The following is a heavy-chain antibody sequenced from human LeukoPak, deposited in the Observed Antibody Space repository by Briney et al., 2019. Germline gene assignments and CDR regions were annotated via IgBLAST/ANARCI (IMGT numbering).Heavy chain of an antibody. D-gene: IGHD1-26*01. J-gene: IGHJ4*02. CDR3: ARMGGAYLVFND. CDR1: GGSISSSSYY. Sequence: SETLSLTCTVSGGSISSSSYYWGWIRQPPGKGLEWIGSIYYSGSTYYNPSLKSRVTISVDTSKNQFSLKLSSVTAADTAVYFCARMGGAYLVFNDWGQGTLVTVSS. V-gene: IGHV4-39*01. CDR2: IYYSGST.